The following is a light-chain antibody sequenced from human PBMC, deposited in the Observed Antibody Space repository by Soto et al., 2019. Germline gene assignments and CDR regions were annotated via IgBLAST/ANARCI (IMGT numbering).Light chain of an antibody. CDR1: QSVSSNY. V-gene: IGKV3-20*01. CDR2: GAS. J-gene: IGKJ1*01. CDR3: QQYGSSPPWT. Sequence: EIVLTQSPGTLSLSPGERATLSCRASQSVSSNYLVWYQRKPGQAPRLLIHGASSRATGIPDRFSGSGSGTDFTLTISRLEPEDFVVYYCQQYGSSPPWTFGQGTKVEIK.